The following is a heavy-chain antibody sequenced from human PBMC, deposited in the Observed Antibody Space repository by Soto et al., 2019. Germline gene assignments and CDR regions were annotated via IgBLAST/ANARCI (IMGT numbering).Heavy chain of an antibody. J-gene: IGHJ6*02. CDR2: IIPIFGTA. CDR3: ARRFYDSSGYYYYYYYYGMDV. D-gene: IGHD3-22*01. V-gene: IGHV1-69*13. CDR1: GGTFSSYA. Sequence: SVKVSCKASGGTFSSYAISWVRQAPGQGLEWMGGIIPIFGTANYAQKFQGRVTITADESTSTAYMELSSLRSEDTAVYYCARRFYDSSGYYYYYYYYGMDVWGQGXTVTV.